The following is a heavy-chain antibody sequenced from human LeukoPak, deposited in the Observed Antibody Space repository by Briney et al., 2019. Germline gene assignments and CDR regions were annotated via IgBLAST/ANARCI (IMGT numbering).Heavy chain of an antibody. J-gene: IGHJ6*03. D-gene: IGHD2-2*01. Sequence: PGGSLRLSCAASGFTFSSYWMSWVRQAPGKGLEWVANIKQDGSEKYYVDSVKGRFTISRDNAKNSLYLQMNSLRAEDTAVYYCARDLPAAMRGYYYYYMDVWGKGTTVTISS. CDR3: ARDLPAAMRGYYYYYMDV. V-gene: IGHV3-7*01. CDR1: GFTFSSYW. CDR2: IKQDGSEK.